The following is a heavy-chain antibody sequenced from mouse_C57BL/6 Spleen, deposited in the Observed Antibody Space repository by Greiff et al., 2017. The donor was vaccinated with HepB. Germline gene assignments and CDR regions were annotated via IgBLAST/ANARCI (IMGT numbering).Heavy chain of an antibody. V-gene: IGHV1-64*01. CDR3: ARSTTAQATYFDY. D-gene: IGHD3-2*02. CDR2: IHPNSGST. Sequence: VQLQQPGAELVKPGASVKLSCKASGYTFTSYWMHWVKQRPGQGLEWIGMIHPNSGSTNYNEKFKSKATLTVDKSSSTAYMQLSSLTSEDSAVYYCARSTTAQATYFDYWGQGTTLTVSS. CDR1: GYTFTSYW. J-gene: IGHJ2*01.